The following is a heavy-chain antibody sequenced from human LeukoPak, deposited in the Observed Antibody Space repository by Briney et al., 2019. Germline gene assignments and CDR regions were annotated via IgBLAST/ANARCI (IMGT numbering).Heavy chain of an antibody. Sequence: GGSLRLSCAASGFIFDTYWMTWVRQAPGKGLEWVATIKHDGSEKYYVGSLKGRFIISRDNAKNSLYLQMNSLRADDTAVYYCATSYLWFGPTEFQHWGQGTLVTVSS. V-gene: IGHV3-7*01. CDR1: GFIFDTYW. J-gene: IGHJ1*01. CDR3: ATSYLWFGPTEFQH. D-gene: IGHD3-10*01. CDR2: IKHDGSEK.